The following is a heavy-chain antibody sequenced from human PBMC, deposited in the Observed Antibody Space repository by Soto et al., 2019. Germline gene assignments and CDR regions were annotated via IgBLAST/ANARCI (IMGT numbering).Heavy chain of an antibody. V-gene: IGHV3-9*01. J-gene: IGHJ4*02. CDR3: AKGSDGDYLDY. Sequence: EVQLVESGGGLVQPGRSLRLSCVASGFTFDDYAMHWVRHAPGKGLEWVSGISWNSGSIGYADSVKGRFTISRDNAKNSAYLQMSSLRAEDTALYYCAKGSDGDYLDYWGQGTLVTVSS. CDR2: ISWNSGSI. CDR1: GFTFDDYA. D-gene: IGHD4-17*01.